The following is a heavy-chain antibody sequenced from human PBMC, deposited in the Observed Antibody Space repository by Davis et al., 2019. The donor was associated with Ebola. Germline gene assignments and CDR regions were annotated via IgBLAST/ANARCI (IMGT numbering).Heavy chain of an antibody. D-gene: IGHD4-17*01. V-gene: IGHV3-48*02. CDR1: GGSISSSSYY. J-gene: IGHJ6*02. Sequence: ETLSLTCTVSGGSISSSSYYWGWVRQAPGKGLEWVSYISSSSSTIYYADSVKGRFTISRDNAKNSLYLQMNSLRDEDTAVYYCARDQFYGDYAYYYGMDVWGQGTTVTVSS. CDR2: ISSSSSTI. CDR3: ARDQFYGDYAYYYGMDV.